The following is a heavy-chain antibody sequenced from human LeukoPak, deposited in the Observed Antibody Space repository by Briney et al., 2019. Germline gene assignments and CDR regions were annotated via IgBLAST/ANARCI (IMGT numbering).Heavy chain of an antibody. Sequence: SVKVSCKASGGTFSSYAISWVRQAPGQGLEWMGQIIPILGIANYAQKFQGRVTITADKSTSTAYMELSSLRSEDTAVYFCTRGGGSWIQLRPEPNFDYWGQGTLVTVSS. CDR3: TRGGGSWIQLRPEPNFDY. CDR1: GGTFSSYA. J-gene: IGHJ4*02. CDR2: IIPILGIA. D-gene: IGHD5-18*01. V-gene: IGHV1-69*10.